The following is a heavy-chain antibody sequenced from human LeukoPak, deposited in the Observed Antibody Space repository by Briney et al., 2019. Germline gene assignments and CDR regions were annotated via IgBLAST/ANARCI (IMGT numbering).Heavy chain of an antibody. Sequence: GGSLRFSCAASGFTFSSYGMHWVRQAPGKGLEWVAFIGNDGSTEYNGDSVEGRFTISRDNSKNTLHLQMNSLRAEDTAVYYCAREGETTVVTPLFSAFDIWGQGTMVTVSS. D-gene: IGHD4-23*01. CDR3: AREGETTVVTPLFSAFDI. CDR2: IGNDGSTE. J-gene: IGHJ3*02. CDR1: GFTFSSYG. V-gene: IGHV3-30*02.